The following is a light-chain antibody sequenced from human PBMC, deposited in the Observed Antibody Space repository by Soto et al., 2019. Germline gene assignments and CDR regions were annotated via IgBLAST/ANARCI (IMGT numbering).Light chain of an antibody. CDR3: QQYNSYSWT. Sequence: DIQMTQSPPTLSSSSGDRATITCRASESISSWLAWYQQKPGKAPKLLMYKASSLESGVPSRFSGSGSGTEFTLTISSLQPDDFATYYCQQYNSYSWTFGQGTKVDI. CDR2: KAS. J-gene: IGKJ1*01. CDR1: ESISSW. V-gene: IGKV1-5*03.